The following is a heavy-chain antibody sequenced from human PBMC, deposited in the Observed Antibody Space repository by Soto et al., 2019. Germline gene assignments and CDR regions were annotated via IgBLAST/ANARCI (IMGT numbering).Heavy chain of an antibody. J-gene: IGHJ6*02. V-gene: IGHV4-39*01. Sequence: PSETLSLTCTVSGGSISSSSYYWGWIRQPPGKGLEWTGSIYYSGSTYYNPSLKSRVTISVDTSKNQFSLKLSSVTAADTAVYYCARHLDPGYSYGHRRYYYYGMDVWGQGTTVTVSS. CDR3: ARHLDPGYSYGHRRYYYYGMDV. D-gene: IGHD5-18*01. CDR2: IYYSGST. CDR1: GGSISSSSYY.